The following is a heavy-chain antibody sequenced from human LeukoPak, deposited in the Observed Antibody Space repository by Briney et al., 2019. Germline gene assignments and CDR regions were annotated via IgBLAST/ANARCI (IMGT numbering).Heavy chain of an antibody. D-gene: IGHD3-22*01. CDR1: GFTFSSYG. Sequence: GRSLRLSCAASGFTFSSYGMHWVRQAPGKGLGWVAVIWYDGSNKYYADSVKGRFTISRDNSKNTLYLQMNSLRAEDTAVYYCARDSGDYYDSSGYWGYWGQGTLVTVSS. CDR2: IWYDGSNK. V-gene: IGHV3-33*01. J-gene: IGHJ4*02. CDR3: ARDSGDYYDSSGYWGY.